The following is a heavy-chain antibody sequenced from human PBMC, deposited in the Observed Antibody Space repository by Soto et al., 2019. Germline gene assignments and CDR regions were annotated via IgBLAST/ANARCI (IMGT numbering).Heavy chain of an antibody. CDR3: ARESSSATGLRDFDY. J-gene: IGHJ4*02. V-gene: IGHV3-21*01. Sequence: EVQLVESGGGLVKPGGSLRLSCAASGFTFNTYNMIWVRQAPGKGLEWVSSISSRRSFIYYADSVKGRFTISRDNAKNSLYLQMNSLRAEDTAVYYCARESSSATGLRDFDYWGQGTLVTVSS. D-gene: IGHD6-13*01. CDR2: ISSRRSFI. CDR1: GFTFNTYN.